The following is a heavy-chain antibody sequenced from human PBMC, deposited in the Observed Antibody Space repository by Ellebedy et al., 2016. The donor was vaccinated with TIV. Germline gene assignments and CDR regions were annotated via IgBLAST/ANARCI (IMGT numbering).Heavy chain of an antibody. D-gene: IGHD3-9*01. CDR1: GYSISSGYY. Sequence: SETLSLXXTVSGYSISSGYYWGWIRQPPGKGLEWIGSIYHSGSTYYNPSLKSRVTISVDTSKNQFSLKLSSVTAADTAVYYCARLLAGTSPYYDILTGYYWNYYFDYWGQGTLVTVSS. CDR2: IYHSGST. CDR3: ARLLAGTSPYYDILTGYYWNYYFDY. J-gene: IGHJ4*02. V-gene: IGHV4-38-2*02.